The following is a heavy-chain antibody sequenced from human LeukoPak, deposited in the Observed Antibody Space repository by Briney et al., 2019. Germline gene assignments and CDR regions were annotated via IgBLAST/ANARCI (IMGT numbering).Heavy chain of an antibody. D-gene: IGHD5-18*01. Sequence: PSETLSLTCTVSGGSISSSNYHWAWIRQPPGKGLEWIVSIYYSGSTYYNPSLKSRVTISVDTSKNQFSLKLSSVTAADTAMYYCARDRDSYGYLVDYWGQGTLVTVSS. CDR1: GGSISSSNYH. J-gene: IGHJ4*02. V-gene: IGHV4-39*07. CDR3: ARDRDSYGYLVDY. CDR2: IYYSGST.